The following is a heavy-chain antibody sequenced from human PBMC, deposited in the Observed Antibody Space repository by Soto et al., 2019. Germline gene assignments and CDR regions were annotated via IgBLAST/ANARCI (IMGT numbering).Heavy chain of an antibody. V-gene: IGHV2-5*02. Sequence: QITLKESGPTLVKPTQTLTLTCTFSGFSLSTSGVGVGWIRQPPGKALEWLALIYWDDDKRYSPSLKSRLTITKDTSKNQVVLTMTYMDPVDTATYYCAHSRRNDVLMVYAIRWIWFDPWGQGTLVTVSS. J-gene: IGHJ5*02. CDR1: GFSLSTSGVG. D-gene: IGHD2-8*01. CDR2: IYWDDDK. CDR3: AHSRRNDVLMVYAIRWIWFDP.